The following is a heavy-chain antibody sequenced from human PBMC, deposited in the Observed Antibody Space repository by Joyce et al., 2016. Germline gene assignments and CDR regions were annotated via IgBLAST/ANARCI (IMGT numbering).Heavy chain of an antibody. J-gene: IGHJ6*02. CDR1: GFTFSDSD. CDR2: ISYDGSDK. Sequence: QVQLVESGGGVVQPGRSLRLSCAASGFTFSDSDMHWVRQAPGKGLEWLTLISYDGSDKYYADSVKGRFTSSRDNSKNTLYLQMNSLRVDDTAVYYCARDKAVAGQYGYHYYGMDVWGQGTTVAVSS. D-gene: IGHD6-13*01. CDR3: ARDKAVAGQYGYHYYGMDV. V-gene: IGHV3-30-3*01.